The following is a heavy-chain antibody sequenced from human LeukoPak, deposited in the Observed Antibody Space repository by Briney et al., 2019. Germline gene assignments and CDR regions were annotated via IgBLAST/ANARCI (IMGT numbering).Heavy chain of an antibody. J-gene: IGHJ4*02. Sequence: GGSLRLSCAASGFNFRDYYMSWIRQAPGKGLEWVSYSSGSGSTIYYADSVKGRFTISRDNAKNSLSLQMNSLRAEDTAVYFCARYYYDSSGYYYLEYWGQGTLVTVSS. CDR2: SSGSGSTI. D-gene: IGHD3-22*01. CDR1: GFNFRDYY. CDR3: ARYYYDSSGYYYLEY. V-gene: IGHV3-11*01.